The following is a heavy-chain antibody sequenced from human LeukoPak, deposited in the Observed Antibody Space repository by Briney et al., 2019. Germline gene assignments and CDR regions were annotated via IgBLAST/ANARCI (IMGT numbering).Heavy chain of an antibody. CDR1: GFTFSSYA. D-gene: IGHD3-22*01. Sequence: GGSLRLSCAASGFTFSSYAMSWVRQVPGKGLEWVSAISGSGGSTYYADSVKGRFTISRDNSKNTLYLQMNSLRAEDTAVYYCAKDDYYDDIFDYWGQGTLVTVSS. V-gene: IGHV3-23*01. CDR2: ISGSGGST. CDR3: AKDDYYDDIFDY. J-gene: IGHJ4*02.